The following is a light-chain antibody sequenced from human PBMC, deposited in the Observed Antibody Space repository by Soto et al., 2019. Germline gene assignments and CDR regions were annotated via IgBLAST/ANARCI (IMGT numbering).Light chain of an antibody. CDR2: GNS. V-gene: IGLV1-40*01. CDR3: SSYTTRSLGV. CDR1: SSNIGAGYD. J-gene: IGLJ2*01. Sequence: QSVLTQPPSVSGAPGQRVTISCTGSSSNIGAGYDVHWYQQLPGTAPKLLIYGNSNRPSGVPDRFSGSKSGNTASLTISGLQAEDEADYYCSSYTTRSLGVFGGGTKLTVL.